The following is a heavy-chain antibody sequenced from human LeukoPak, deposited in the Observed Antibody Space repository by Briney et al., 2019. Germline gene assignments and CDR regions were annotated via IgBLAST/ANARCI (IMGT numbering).Heavy chain of an antibody. J-gene: IGHJ5*02. CDR2: INHSGST. V-gene: IGHV4-34*01. Sequence: PSEALSLTCAVYGGSFSGYYWSWIRQPPGKGLEWIGEINHSGSTNYNPSLKSRVTMSVDTSKNQFSLKLSSVTAADTAVYYCAREISPVVVVPAAMLIDWFDPWGQGTLVTVSS. CDR1: GGSFSGYY. D-gene: IGHD2-2*01. CDR3: AREISPVVVVPAAMLIDWFDP.